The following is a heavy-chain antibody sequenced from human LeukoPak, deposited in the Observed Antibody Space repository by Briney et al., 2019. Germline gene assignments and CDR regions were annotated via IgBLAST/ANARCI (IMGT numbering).Heavy chain of an antibody. CDR2: IYYSGST. J-gene: IGHJ3*02. CDR1: GGSISSGDYY. V-gene: IGHV4-30-4*01. D-gene: IGHD6-13*01. Sequence: SETLSLTCTVSGGSISSGDYYWSWIRQPPGKGLEWIGYIYYSGSTYYNPSLKSRVTISVDRSKNQFSLQLNSVTPEDTAVYYCARDVGAAAGIGDWAPPETFDIWGQGTMVTVSS. CDR3: ARDVGAAAGIGDWAPPETFDI.